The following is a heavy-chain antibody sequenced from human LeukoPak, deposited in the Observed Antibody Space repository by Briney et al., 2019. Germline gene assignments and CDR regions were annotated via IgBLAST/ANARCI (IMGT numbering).Heavy chain of an antibody. CDR2: ISGSGGST. Sequence: PGGSLRLSCAASGFTFSSYAMSWVRQAPGKGLEWVSAISGSGGSTYYADSVKGRFTISRDKSKNTLYLQMNSLRAEDTAVYYCAKDWQSSMITFGGVIVNDWYFDLWGRGTLVTVSS. CDR1: GFTFSSYA. CDR3: AKDWQSSMITFGGVIVNDWYFDL. J-gene: IGHJ2*01. V-gene: IGHV3-23*01. D-gene: IGHD3-16*02.